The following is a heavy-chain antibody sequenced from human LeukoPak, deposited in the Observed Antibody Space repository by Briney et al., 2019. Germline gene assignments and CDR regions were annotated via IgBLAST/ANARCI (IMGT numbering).Heavy chain of an antibody. CDR2: ISSSSSYI. Sequence: GGSLRLSCAASGFTFSTYSMNWVRQAPGKGLEWVSSISSSSSYIYYADSVKGRFTISRDNAKNSLYLQMNSLRAEDTAVYYCARDPSALRYFDWLYEPIDYWGQGTLVTVSS. CDR1: GFTFSTYS. J-gene: IGHJ4*02. CDR3: ARDPSALRYFDWLYEPIDY. V-gene: IGHV3-21*01. D-gene: IGHD3-9*01.